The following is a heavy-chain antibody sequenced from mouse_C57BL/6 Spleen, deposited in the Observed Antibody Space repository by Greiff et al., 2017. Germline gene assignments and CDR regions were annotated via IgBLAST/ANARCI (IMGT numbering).Heavy chain of an antibody. CDR1: GFTFSSYT. J-gene: IGHJ1*03. CDR2: ISGGGGNT. V-gene: IGHV5-9*01. Sequence: EVKLMESGGGLVKPGGSLKLSCAASGFTFSSYTMSWVRQTPEKRLEWVATISGGGGNTYYPDSVKGRFTISRDNAKNTLYLQMSSLRSEDTALYYCARHGESWYFDVWGTGTTVTVSS. CDR3: ARHGESWYFDV.